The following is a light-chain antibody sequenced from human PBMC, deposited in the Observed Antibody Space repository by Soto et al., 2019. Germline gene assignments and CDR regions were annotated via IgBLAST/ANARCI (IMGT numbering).Light chain of an antibody. CDR1: QGISNY. CDR3: QHINRYPRGFT. Sequence: DIQLTQSPSFLSASVGDRVTITCRASQGISNYLAWYQQKQGKAPKLLIFEASTLQTGIPSRFSGSGSGTEFTLTISSLQPEDFATYYCQHINRYPRGFTFGPGTKVDIK. J-gene: IGKJ3*01. V-gene: IGKV1-9*01. CDR2: EAS.